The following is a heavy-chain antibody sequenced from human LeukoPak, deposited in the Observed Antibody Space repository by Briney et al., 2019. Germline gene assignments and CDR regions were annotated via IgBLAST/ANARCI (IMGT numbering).Heavy chain of an antibody. CDR3: ARDVMTSSGAFDI. V-gene: IGHV3-74*01. Sequence: SGGSLRLSCAASGFTFSNYWMHWVRQAPGKGLVWVSRINSDGSSTTYADSVKGRFTISRDNAKNTLYLQMNSLRAEDTAVYYCARDVMTSSGAFDIWGQGTMVTVSS. J-gene: IGHJ3*02. D-gene: IGHD3-10*01. CDR1: GFTFSNYW. CDR2: INSDGSST.